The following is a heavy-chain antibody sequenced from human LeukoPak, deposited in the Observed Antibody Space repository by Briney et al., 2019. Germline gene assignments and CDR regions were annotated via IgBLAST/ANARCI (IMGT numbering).Heavy chain of an antibody. D-gene: IGHD3-22*01. CDR1: GFTVSGNY. J-gene: IGHJ4*02. CDR3: AQVPVGAYYYDSSGYSPW. CDR2: IYSGDST. Sequence: GGSLRLSCAASGFTVSGNYMSWVRQAPGKGLEWVSIIYSGDSTYYADSVKSRFTISRDNSKNTLYLQMNSLRAEDTAVYYCAQVPVGAYYYDSSGYSPWWGQGTLVTVSS. V-gene: IGHV3-66*01.